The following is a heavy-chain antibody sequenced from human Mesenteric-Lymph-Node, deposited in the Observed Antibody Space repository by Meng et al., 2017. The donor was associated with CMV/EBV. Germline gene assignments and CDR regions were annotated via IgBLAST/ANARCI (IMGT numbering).Heavy chain of an antibody. CDR1: GFIFSDYY. J-gene: IGHJ6*02. CDR2: ISSSGSAI. D-gene: IGHD2-2*01. Sequence: GESLKISCAASGFIFSDYYMSWIRQAPGKGLEWVSYISSSGSAIYYADSVKGRFAFSRDNAKNSLYLQMNSLRAEDTAVYYCARDRMEVPAAIYYYGMDVWGQGTTVTVSS. V-gene: IGHV3-11*01. CDR3: ARDRMEVPAAIYYYGMDV.